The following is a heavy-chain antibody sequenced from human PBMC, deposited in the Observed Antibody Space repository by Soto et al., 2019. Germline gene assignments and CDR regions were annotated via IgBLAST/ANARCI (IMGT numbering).Heavy chain of an antibody. V-gene: IGHV4-34*01. Sequence: SETLSLTCAVYGGSFSGYYWSWIRQPPGKGLEWIGEINHSGSTNYNPSLKSRVTISVDTSKNQFSLKLSSVTAADTAVYYCARDPWGSGDYWGQGTLVTVSS. D-gene: IGHD7-27*01. CDR1: GGSFSGYY. CDR2: INHSGST. J-gene: IGHJ4*02. CDR3: ARDPWGSGDY.